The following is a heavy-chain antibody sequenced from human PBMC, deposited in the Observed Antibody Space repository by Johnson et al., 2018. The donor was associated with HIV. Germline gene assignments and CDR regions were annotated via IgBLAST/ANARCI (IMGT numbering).Heavy chain of an antibody. CDR1: EFTVSSNY. CDR3: ARDLGVVVATNAFDI. V-gene: IGHV3-53*01. CDR2: IYSGGST. D-gene: IGHD2-15*01. J-gene: IGHJ3*02. Sequence: VQLVESGGKLIQPWGSLRLSCAASEFTVSSNYMSWVRQAPGKGLEWVSIIYSGGSTYYADSVKGRFTISRDNSKNTLYLQINSLRAEDTALYYCARDLGVVVATNAFDIWGQGTMVTVSS.